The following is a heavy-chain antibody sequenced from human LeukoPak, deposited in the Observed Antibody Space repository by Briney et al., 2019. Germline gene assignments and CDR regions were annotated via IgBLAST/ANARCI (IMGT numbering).Heavy chain of an antibody. CDR3: ARGPAYCSSTSCYTPPNY. V-gene: IGHV3-7*01. CDR1: GFTFSSYW. Sequence: GGSLRLSCAASGFTFSSYWMSWVRQAPGNGLEWVANIKQDGREKYYVDSVKGRFTISRDNAKNSLYLQMNSLRAEDTAVYYCARGPAYCSSTSCYTPPNYWGQGTLVTVSS. CDR2: IKQDGREK. J-gene: IGHJ4*02. D-gene: IGHD2-2*02.